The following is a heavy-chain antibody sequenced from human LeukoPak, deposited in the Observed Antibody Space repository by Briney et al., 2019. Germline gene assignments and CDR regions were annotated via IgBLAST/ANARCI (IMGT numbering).Heavy chain of an antibody. J-gene: IGHJ4*02. V-gene: IGHV3-48*01. D-gene: IGHD4-17*01. CDR3: ARDRLHYGEYEKTFDY. CDR1: GFTFSSYS. Sequence: GGSLRLSCAASGFTFSSYSMNWVRQAPGKGLEWVSYITFSSSIIYYADSVKGRFTISRDDAKNSLYLQMNSLRAEDTAVYYCARDRLHYGEYEKTFDYWGQGTLVSVSS. CDR2: ITFSSSII.